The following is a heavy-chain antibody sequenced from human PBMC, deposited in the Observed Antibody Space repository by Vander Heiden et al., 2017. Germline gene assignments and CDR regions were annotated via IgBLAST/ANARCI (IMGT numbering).Heavy chain of an antibody. CDR2: INPNSGGT. D-gene: IGHD3-3*01. CDR3: ARDYYDFWSGYSPNWFDP. J-gene: IGHJ5*02. V-gene: IGHV1-2*02. Sequence: QVQLVQSGAEVKKPGASVKVSCKASGYTFTGYFIHWVRQAPGQGLEWMGWINPNSGGTNYAQKFQGRVTMTRDTSISTAYMELSRLRSDDTAVYYCARDYYDFWSGYSPNWFDPWGQGTLVTVSS. CDR1: GYTFTGYF.